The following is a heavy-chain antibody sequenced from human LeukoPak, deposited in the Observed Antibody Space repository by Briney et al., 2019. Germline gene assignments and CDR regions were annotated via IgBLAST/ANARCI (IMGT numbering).Heavy chain of an antibody. D-gene: IGHD6-19*01. Sequence: GGSLRLSCAASGFTFINYAMTWVRQAPGKGLEWISTISGSGGSSYYADSVKGRFTISRDNSKNTLYLQMNSLRAEDTAVYFCAKEDTVAGNFYLDSWGQGTLVPVST. J-gene: IGHJ4*02. V-gene: IGHV3-23*01. CDR3: AKEDTVAGNFYLDS. CDR2: ISGSGGSS. CDR1: GFTFINYA.